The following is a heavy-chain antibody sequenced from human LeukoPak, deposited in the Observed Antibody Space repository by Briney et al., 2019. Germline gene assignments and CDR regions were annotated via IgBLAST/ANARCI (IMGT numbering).Heavy chain of an antibody. J-gene: IGHJ4*02. CDR3: ASYFWSGYYTTVFDY. Sequence: SETLSLTYTVSGGSISSSSYYWGWIRQPPGKGLEWIGSIYYSGSTYYNPSLKSRVTISVDTSKNQFSLKLSSVTAADTAVYYCASYFWSGYYTTVFDYWGQGTLVTVSS. CDR1: GGSISSSSYY. CDR2: IYYSGST. D-gene: IGHD3-3*01. V-gene: IGHV4-39*01.